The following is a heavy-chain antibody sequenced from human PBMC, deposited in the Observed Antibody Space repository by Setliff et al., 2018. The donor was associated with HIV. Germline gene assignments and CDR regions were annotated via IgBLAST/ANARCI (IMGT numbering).Heavy chain of an antibody. V-gene: IGHV3-7*04. J-gene: IGHJ3*02. CDR2: MNRDGSEK. D-gene: IGHD3-10*01. CDR1: GFTFSSSW. Sequence: HPGGSLRLSCAASGFTFSSSWMTWVRQAPGRGLEYVAGMNRDGSEKGYADSVKGRFSISRDNAKNSLYLQMSSLRTEDTAVYLCARDPAFGAFDIWGQGTMVTVSS. CDR3: ARDPAFGAFDI.